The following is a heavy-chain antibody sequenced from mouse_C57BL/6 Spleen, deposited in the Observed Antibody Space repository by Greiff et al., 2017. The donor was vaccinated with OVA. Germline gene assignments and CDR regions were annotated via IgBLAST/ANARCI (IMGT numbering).Heavy chain of an antibody. D-gene: IGHD2-5*01. CDR2: IDPENGDT. CDR1: GFNIKDDY. CDR3: TTVAYYSNYGY. Sequence: EVQLQQSGAELVRPGASVKLSCTASGFNIKDDYMHWVKQRPEQGLEWIGWIDPENGDTEYASKFQGKATITADTSSTTAYLQLSSLTSEDTAVYYCTTVAYYSNYGYWGQGTTLTVSS. V-gene: IGHV14-4*01. J-gene: IGHJ2*01.